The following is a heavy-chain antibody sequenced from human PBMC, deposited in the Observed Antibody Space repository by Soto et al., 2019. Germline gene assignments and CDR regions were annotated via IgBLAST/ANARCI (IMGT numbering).Heavy chain of an antibody. CDR2: IIPIFGTA. J-gene: IGHJ6*02. D-gene: IGHD2-2*01. CDR3: ASYGKDIVLVPAASDYGMDV. CDR1: GGTFSSYA. Sequence: QVQLVQSGAEVKKPGSSVKVSCKASGGTFSSYAISWVRQAPGQGLEWMGGIIPIFGTASYAQKFQGRVTITADESTSTAYMELSSLRSEDTAVYYCASYGKDIVLVPAASDYGMDVWGQGTTVTVSS. V-gene: IGHV1-69*12.